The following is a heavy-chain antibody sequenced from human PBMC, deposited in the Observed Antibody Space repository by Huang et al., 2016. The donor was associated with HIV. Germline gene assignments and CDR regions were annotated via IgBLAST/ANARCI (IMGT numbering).Heavy chain of an antibody. J-gene: IGHJ4*02. Sequence: QVQLQESGPGLVKPAETLSLTCSVSGGSIRNYYWSWIRQPAGKGLEWIGRMYTSGATNYNPSRRGRVTMSLDTSKNQFSLRLTSVTAADTAVYYCAREGNDVGGGFDHWGQGTLVTVSS. CDR1: GGSIRNYY. D-gene: IGHD3-10*02. CDR3: AREGNDVGGGFDH. V-gene: IGHV4-4*07. CDR2: MYTSGAT.